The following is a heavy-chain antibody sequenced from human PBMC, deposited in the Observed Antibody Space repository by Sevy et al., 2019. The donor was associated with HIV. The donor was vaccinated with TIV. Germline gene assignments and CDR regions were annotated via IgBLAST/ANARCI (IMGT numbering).Heavy chain of an antibody. CDR1: GDSMINYY. V-gene: IGHV4-59*13. CDR2: IHYSGST. J-gene: IGHJ3*02. Sequence: SETLSLTCTVSGDSMINYYWSWIRHPPGRGLEWIGYIHYSGSTNYNPSLKSRATISVDRSKNQLSLRLTSLTAADTAVYYCASADFHNSGAYTSFDCFDMWGPGTMVTVSS. CDR3: ASADFHNSGAYTSFDCFDM. D-gene: IGHD3-16*01.